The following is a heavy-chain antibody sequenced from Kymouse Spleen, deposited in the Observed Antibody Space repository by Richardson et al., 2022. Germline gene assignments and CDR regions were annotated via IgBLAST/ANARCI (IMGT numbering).Heavy chain of an antibody. CDR2: ISSSSSYI. Sequence: EVQLVESGGGLVKPGGSLRLSCAASGFTFSSYSMNWVRQAPGKGLEWVSSISSSSSYIYYADSVKGRFTISRDNAKNSLYLQMNSLRAEDTAVYYCAREAAVAGTDYYGMDVWGQGTTVTVSS. D-gene: IGHD6-19*01. J-gene: IGHJ6*02. CDR1: GFTFSSYS. CDR3: AREAAVAGTDYYGMDV. V-gene: IGHV3-21*03.